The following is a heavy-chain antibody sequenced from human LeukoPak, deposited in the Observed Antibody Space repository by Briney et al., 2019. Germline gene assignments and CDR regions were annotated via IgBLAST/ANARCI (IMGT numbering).Heavy chain of an antibody. CDR1: GFTFSSYS. CDR2: ISSSSSYI. D-gene: IGHD6-13*01. V-gene: IGHV3-21*01. CDR3: ARAGGGQQLVEGYFDY. Sequence: GSLRLSCAASGFTFSSYSMNWVRQAPGKGLEWVSSISSSSSYIYYADSVKGRFTISRDNAKNSLYLQMNSLRAEDTAVYYCARAGGGQQLVEGYFDYWGQGTLVTVSS. J-gene: IGHJ4*02.